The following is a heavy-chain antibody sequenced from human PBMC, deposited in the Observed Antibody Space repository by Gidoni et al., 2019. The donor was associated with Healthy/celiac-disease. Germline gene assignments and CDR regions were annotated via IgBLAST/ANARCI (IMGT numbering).Heavy chain of an antibody. CDR1: GFTFSSYA. D-gene: IGHD3-22*01. CDR2: ISGSGGST. CDR3: AKGILRDSSGYYGYYYGMDV. V-gene: IGHV3-23*04. J-gene: IGHJ6*02. Sequence: EVQLVESGGGLVQPGGSLRLSCAASGFTFSSYAMSWVRQAPGKGLEWVSAISGSGGSTYYADSVKGRFTISRDNSKNTLYLQMNSLRAEDTAVYYCAKGILRDSSGYYGYYYGMDVWGQGTTVTVSS.